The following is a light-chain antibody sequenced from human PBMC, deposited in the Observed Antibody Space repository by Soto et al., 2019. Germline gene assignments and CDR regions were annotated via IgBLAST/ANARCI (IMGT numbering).Light chain of an antibody. CDR3: TSYTSSTTWV. CDR2: EVS. Sequence: QSALTQPASVSGSPGQSITISCTGSSSDVGGFNYVSWYQQHPGNAPKLIIYEVSDRPSGVSNRFSASKSGNTASLTISGLQAEDEADYYCTSYTSSTTWVFGGGTKLTVL. CDR1: SSDVGGFNY. V-gene: IGLV2-14*01. J-gene: IGLJ3*02.